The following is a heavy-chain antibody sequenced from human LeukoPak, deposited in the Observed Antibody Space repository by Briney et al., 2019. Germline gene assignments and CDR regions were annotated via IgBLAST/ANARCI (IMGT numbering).Heavy chain of an antibody. Sequence: VGSLRLSCAASGFTFSSYTRNWVRQAPGQGLEWVSSISSSSSYIYYADTVKGRFTISRDNAKNSLSLQMNSLRAEDTAVYYCARDGYSYGTYYYYGMDGWGQGTTVTVSS. CDR2: ISSSSSYI. D-gene: IGHD5-18*01. CDR3: ARDGYSYGTYYYYGMDG. J-gene: IGHJ6*02. V-gene: IGHV3-21*01. CDR1: GFTFSSYT.